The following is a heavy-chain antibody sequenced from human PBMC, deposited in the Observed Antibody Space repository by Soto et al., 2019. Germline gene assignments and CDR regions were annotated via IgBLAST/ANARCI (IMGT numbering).Heavy chain of an antibody. CDR1: GGSISSYY. V-gene: IGHV4-4*07. CDR3: AREGARIPAAGIPDY. Sequence: PSETLSLTCTVSGGSISSYYWSWIRQPAGKGLEWIGRIYTSGSTNYNPSLKSRVTMSVDTSKNQFSLKLSSVTAADTAVYYCAREGARIPAAGIPDYCGQRTLVTVSS. CDR2: IYTSGST. D-gene: IGHD6-13*01. J-gene: IGHJ4*02.